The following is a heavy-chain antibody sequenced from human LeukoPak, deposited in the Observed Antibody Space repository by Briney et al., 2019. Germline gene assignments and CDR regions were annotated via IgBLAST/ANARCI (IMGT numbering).Heavy chain of an antibody. CDR1: GFTFSGSA. J-gene: IGHJ4*02. D-gene: IGHD3-22*01. V-gene: IGHV3-73*01. CDR2: IRSKANSYAT. CDR3: TRLTSYDSSGYYYY. Sequence: GGSLRLSCAASGFTFSGSAMHWVRQASGKGLEWVGRIRSKANSYATAYAASVKGRFTISRDDSKNTAYLQMNSLKTEDTAVYYYTRLTSYDSSGYYYYWGQGTLVTVSS.